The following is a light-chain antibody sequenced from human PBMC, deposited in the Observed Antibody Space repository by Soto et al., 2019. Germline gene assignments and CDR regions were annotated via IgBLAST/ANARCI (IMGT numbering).Light chain of an antibody. J-gene: IGLJ2*01. CDR1: SSNIGAGYD. V-gene: IGLV1-40*01. CDR2: GNS. Sequence: QSVLTQPPSVSGAPGQRVTISCTGSSSNIGAGYDVHWYQQLPGTAPKLLIFGNSNRLSGVPDRFSGSKSGTSASLAITGLQAEDEADYYCQSYDSSLPVVFGGGTKLTVL. CDR3: QSYDSSLPVV.